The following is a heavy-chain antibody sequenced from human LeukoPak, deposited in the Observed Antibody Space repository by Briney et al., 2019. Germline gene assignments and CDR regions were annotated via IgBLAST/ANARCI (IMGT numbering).Heavy chain of an antibody. Sequence: SETLSLTCTVSGGSISSYYWSWIRQPAGKGLEWIGRIYTSGSTNYNPSLKSRVTISVDTSKNQFSLKLSSVTAADTAVYYCARGSSICSGGSCYSRVYYYYGMDVWGQGTTVTVSS. V-gene: IGHV4-4*07. J-gene: IGHJ6*02. D-gene: IGHD2-15*01. CDR2: IYTSGST. CDR3: ARGSSICSGGSCYSRVYYYYGMDV. CDR1: GGSISSYY.